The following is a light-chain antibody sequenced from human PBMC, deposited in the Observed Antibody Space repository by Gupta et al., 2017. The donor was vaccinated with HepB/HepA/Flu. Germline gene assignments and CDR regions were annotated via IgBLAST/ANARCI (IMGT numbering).Light chain of an antibody. CDR1: QDINTC. V-gene: IGKV1-39*01. CDR3: QHSYNMPVT. Sequence: DIQMTQSPSSLSASVGDRVTITCRASQDINTCLNWYQQKLGKPPKLLIYTASTLQSGVPSRFSGSGSGTDFTLTISSLQPDDFATYYCQHSYNMPVTFGPGTRVDI. J-gene: IGKJ3*01. CDR2: TAS.